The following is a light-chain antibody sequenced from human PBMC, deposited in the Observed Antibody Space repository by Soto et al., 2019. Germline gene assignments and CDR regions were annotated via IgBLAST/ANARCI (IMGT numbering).Light chain of an antibody. CDR3: QQYTRPPLT. V-gene: IGKV1-33*01. Sequence: DIQMTQSPSSLSASVGDRVTITCQASQDISNYLNWYQQKPGKAPKLLIYDASTLETGVPSRFSASGCAADIIFTINRPQPEDLAKNNCQQYTRPPLTFGGGTKVEIK. CDR1: QDISNY. CDR2: DAS. J-gene: IGKJ4*01.